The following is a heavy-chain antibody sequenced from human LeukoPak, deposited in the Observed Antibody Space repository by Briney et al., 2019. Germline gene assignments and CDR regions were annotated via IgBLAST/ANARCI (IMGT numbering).Heavy chain of an antibody. CDR1: GGSISSSSYY. J-gene: IGHJ4*02. CDR3: ARYGSSWGGADY. Sequence: SETLSLTCTVSGGSISSSSYYWGWIRQPPGKGLEWIGSIYYSGSTYYNPSLKSRVTISVDTSKNQFSLKLSSVTAADTAVYYCARYGSSWGGADYWGQGTLVTVSS. V-gene: IGHV4-39*01. CDR2: IYYSGST. D-gene: IGHD6-13*01.